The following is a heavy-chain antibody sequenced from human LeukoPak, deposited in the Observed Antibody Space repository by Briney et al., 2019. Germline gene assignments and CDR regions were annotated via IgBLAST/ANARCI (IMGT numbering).Heavy chain of an antibody. CDR3: ARGHYGSGNYYNLDY. CDR2: ISSSGITF. Sequence: GGSLRLSCAASGFTFGDYYMSWIRQAPGKGLEWVSCISSSGITFYYADSVKGQFTISRDNAKNSLYLQMNSLRAEDTAVYYCARGHYGSGNYYNLDYWGQGTLVTVSS. J-gene: IGHJ4*02. CDR1: GFTFGDYY. D-gene: IGHD3-10*01. V-gene: IGHV3-11*01.